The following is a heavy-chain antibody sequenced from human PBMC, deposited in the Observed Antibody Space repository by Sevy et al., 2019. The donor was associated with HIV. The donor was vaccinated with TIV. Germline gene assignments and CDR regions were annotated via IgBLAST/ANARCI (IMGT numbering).Heavy chain of an antibody. CDR2: ISAYTGNT. D-gene: IGHD2-2*01. J-gene: IGHJ4*02. CDR3: ARDKPQGVVILPGDMWGGVDY. CDR1: GYTFTSYG. Sequence: ASVKVSCNTSGYTFTSYGISWVRQAPGQGLEWMGWISAYTGNTNFAQKFQGRVTMTTETSTSTDYMELSSLRSDDTAVYFCARDKPQGVVILPGDMWGGVDYWGQGTVVTVSS. V-gene: IGHV1-18*01.